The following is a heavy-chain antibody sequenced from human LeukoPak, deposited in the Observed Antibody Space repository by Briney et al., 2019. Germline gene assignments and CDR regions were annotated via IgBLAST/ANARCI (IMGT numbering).Heavy chain of an antibody. J-gene: IGHJ4*02. Sequence: GGSLRLSCAASGFTFSSYSMNWVRQAPGKGLEWVSSISSSSSYIYYADSVKGRFTISRDNAKNSLYLQMNSLRAEDTAVYYCARVSAAYYDSREPYGEFDYWGQGTLVTVSS. D-gene: IGHD3-22*01. V-gene: IGHV3-21*04. CDR2: ISSSSSYI. CDR1: GFTFSSYS. CDR3: ARVSAAYYDSREPYGEFDY.